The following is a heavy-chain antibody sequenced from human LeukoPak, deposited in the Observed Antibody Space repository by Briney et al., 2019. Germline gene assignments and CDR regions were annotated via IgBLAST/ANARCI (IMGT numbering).Heavy chain of an antibody. V-gene: IGHV1-69*04. Sequence: ASVKVSCKASGGTFSSYAISWVRQAPGQGPEWMGRIIPIFGIANYAQKFQGRVTITADKSTSTAYMELSSLRSEDTAVYYCAIKYYYGSSGYFDYWGQGTLVTVSS. CDR2: IIPIFGIA. J-gene: IGHJ4*02. CDR1: GGTFSSYA. CDR3: AIKYYYGSSGYFDY. D-gene: IGHD3-22*01.